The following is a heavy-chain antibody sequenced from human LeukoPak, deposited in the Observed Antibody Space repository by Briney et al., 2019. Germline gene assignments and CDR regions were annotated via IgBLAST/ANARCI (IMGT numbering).Heavy chain of an antibody. Sequence: ASETLSLTCAVYGGSFSGYYWSWIRQPPGKGLEWIGEINHSGSTNYNPSLKSRVTISVDTSKNQFSLKLSSVTAADTAVYYCARLPLRGAPYYFDYWGQGTLVTVSS. CDR1: GGSFSGYY. D-gene: IGHD3-10*01. V-gene: IGHV4-34*01. CDR3: ARLPLRGAPYYFDY. J-gene: IGHJ4*02. CDR2: INHSGST.